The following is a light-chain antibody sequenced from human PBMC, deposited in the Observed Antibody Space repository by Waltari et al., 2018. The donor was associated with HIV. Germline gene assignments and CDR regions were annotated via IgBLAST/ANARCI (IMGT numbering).Light chain of an antibody. J-gene: IGKJ2*01. CDR3: QQYNSDFYT. CDR2: KAS. V-gene: IGKV1-5*03. CDR1: QNVDSW. Sequence: IQMTQSPSILSASVCDRVTLTCRASQNVDSWLAWYQQRPGKAPKLLIYKASTLQYGVPARFTGSGSGTNFTLTINSLHPDDFATYYCQQYNSDFYTFGLGTRLDLK.